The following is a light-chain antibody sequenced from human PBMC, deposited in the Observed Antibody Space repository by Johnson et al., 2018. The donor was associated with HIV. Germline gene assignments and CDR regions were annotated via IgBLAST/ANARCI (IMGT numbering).Light chain of an antibody. CDR2: ESN. CDR3: GTWDTRLSVLYV. Sequence: QPVLTQPPSVSAAPGQKVTIPCSGSSSNIGKNSVSWYQQLPGTAPKLLIYESNKRPSGIPDRFSGSKSGTSATLGITGLQTGDEADYYCGTWDTRLSVLYVFGIGTKVT. CDR1: SSNIGKNS. J-gene: IGLJ1*01. V-gene: IGLV1-51*02.